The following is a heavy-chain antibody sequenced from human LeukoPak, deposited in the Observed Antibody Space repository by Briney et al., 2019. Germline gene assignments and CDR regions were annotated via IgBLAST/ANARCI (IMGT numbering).Heavy chain of an antibody. V-gene: IGHV4-30-4*01. CDR3: ARDPRQRNYDILTGPPLLDV. J-gene: IGHJ6*02. CDR2: IYYSGST. CDR1: GGSISSGDYC. Sequence: SQTLSLTCTVSGGSISSGDYCWSWIRQPPGKGLEWIGYIYYSGSTYYNPSLKSRVTISVDTSKNQFSLKLSSVTAADTAVYYCARDPRQRNYDILTGPPLLDVWGQGTTVTVSS. D-gene: IGHD3-9*01.